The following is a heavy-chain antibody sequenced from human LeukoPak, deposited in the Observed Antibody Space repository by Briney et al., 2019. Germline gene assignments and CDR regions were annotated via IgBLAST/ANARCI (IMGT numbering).Heavy chain of an antibody. D-gene: IGHD1-14*01. J-gene: IGHJ3*02. V-gene: IGHV5-51*01. CDR2: IYPADSDT. CDR1: GYIFTNYW. Sequence: GESLKISCQVSGYIFTNYWIGWVRQMPGKGLESMGIIYPADSDTTYSPSFQGQVTISVDKSISTVYLQWSSLKASDTAMFYCARSEPRGRSFDIWGHGTMVTVSS. CDR3: ARSEPRGRSFDI.